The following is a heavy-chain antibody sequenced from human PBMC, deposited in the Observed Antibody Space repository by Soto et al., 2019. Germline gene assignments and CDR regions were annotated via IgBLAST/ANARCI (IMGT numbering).Heavy chain of an antibody. Sequence: PGGSLRLSCAASGFTFSSYGMHWVRQAPGKGLEWVAVISYDGSNKYYADSVKGRFTISRDNSKNTLYLQMNSLRAEDTAVYYCVVAAAANTVDFSHTSFDYWGQGTLVTVSS. CDR2: ISYDGSNK. CDR1: GFTFSSYG. D-gene: IGHD6-13*01. J-gene: IGHJ4*02. CDR3: VVAAAANTVDFSHTSFDY. V-gene: IGHV3-30*03.